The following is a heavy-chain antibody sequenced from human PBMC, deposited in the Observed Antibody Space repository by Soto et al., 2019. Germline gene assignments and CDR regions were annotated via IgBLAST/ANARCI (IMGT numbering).Heavy chain of an antibody. Sequence: QVQLQESGPGLVKPSQTLSLTCTVSGGSISSGGYYWSWIRQHPGKGLEWIGYIYYSGSTYYNPSLTSRVTISVDTSKNQFSLKLSSVTAADTAVYYCARVTGKWLLSGYWFDPWGQGTLVTVSS. CDR2: IYYSGST. CDR1: GGSISSGGYY. V-gene: IGHV4-31*03. J-gene: IGHJ5*02. CDR3: ARVTGKWLLSGYWFDP. D-gene: IGHD3-3*01.